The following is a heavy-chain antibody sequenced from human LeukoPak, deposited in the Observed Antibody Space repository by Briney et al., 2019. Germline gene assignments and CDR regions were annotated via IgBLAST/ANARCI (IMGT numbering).Heavy chain of an antibody. V-gene: IGHV1-18*01. D-gene: IGHD6-19*01. CDR1: GYTFTSYG. Sequence: ASVKVSCKASGYTFTSYGISWVRQAPGQGLEWMGWISTYNGNTNSAQKLQGRVTITRDTSASTAYMELSSLRSEDTAVYYCARGGIAVAARFDYWGQGTLVTVSS. J-gene: IGHJ4*02. CDR3: ARGGIAVAARFDY. CDR2: ISTYNGNT.